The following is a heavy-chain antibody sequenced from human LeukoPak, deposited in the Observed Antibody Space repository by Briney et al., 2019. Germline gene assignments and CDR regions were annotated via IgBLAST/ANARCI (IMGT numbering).Heavy chain of an antibody. CDR1: GFTVSTNY. CDR2: IYSGGST. D-gene: IGHD6-13*01. CDR3: AKDPGTAAAGHWESWFDP. Sequence: GGSLRLSCAASGFTVSTNYMSWVRQAPGKGLEWVSEIYSGGSTYYAASVKGRFSISRDTSKNTVYLQMNSLRAEDTAVYYCAKDPGTAAAGHWESWFDPWGQGTLVTVSS. V-gene: IGHV3-53*01. J-gene: IGHJ5*02.